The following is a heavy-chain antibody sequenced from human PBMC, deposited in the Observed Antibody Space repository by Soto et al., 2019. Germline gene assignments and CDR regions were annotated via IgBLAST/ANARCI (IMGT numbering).Heavy chain of an antibody. Sequence: ASVKVSCKASGGTFSSYAISWVRQAPGQGLEWMGGIIPIFGTANYAQKFQGRVTITADESTSTAYMELSSLRSEDTAVYYCARGATGRSASYYFDYWGQGTLVTVSS. CDR2: IIPIFGTA. J-gene: IGHJ4*02. CDR1: GGTFSSYA. CDR3: ARGATGRSASYYFDY. D-gene: IGHD1-26*01. V-gene: IGHV1-69*13.